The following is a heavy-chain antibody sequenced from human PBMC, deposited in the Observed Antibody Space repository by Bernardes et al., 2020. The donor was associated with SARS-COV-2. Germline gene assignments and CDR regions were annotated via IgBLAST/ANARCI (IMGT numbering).Heavy chain of an antibody. D-gene: IGHD5-12*01. J-gene: IGHJ4*02. CDR1: GFTFSNAW. V-gene: IGHV3-15*01. CDR2: IKSKTDGGTT. Sequence: GGSLRLSCAASGFTFSNAWMSWVRQAPGKGLEWVGRIKSKTDGGTTDYAAPVKGRFTISRDDSKNTLYLQMNSLKTEDTAVYYCTTVTVYSGYDVGDHAFDYWGQGTLVTVSS. CDR3: TTVTVYSGYDVGDHAFDY.